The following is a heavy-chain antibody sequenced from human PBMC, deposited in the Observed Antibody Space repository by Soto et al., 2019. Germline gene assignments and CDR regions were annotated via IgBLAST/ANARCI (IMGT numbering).Heavy chain of an antibody. Sequence: PSETLSLTCAVYGGSFSGYCWSWIRQPPGKRLEWIGYINHSGSTNYNPSLKSRVTISVDTSKNQFSLKLSSVTAADTAVYYCARADDYGDYGLDYWGQGTLVTVSS. CDR3: ARADDYGDYGLDY. J-gene: IGHJ4*02. CDR1: GGSFSGYC. CDR2: INHSGST. D-gene: IGHD4-17*01. V-gene: IGHV4-34*01.